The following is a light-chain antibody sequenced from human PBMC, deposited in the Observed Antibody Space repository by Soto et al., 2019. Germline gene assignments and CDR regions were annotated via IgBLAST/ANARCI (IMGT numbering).Light chain of an antibody. CDR3: QQNNFY. CDR1: QDIGIY. CDR2: AAS. Sequence: IQLTHSPSSLSASVGDRVTFTCRASQDIGIYLAWYQQKPGEAPKLLIYAASTLYGGVPSRFAASGSETEFTLTIDSLQPDDFATYYCQQNNFYFGRGTKVD. V-gene: IGKV1-9*01. J-gene: IGKJ3*01.